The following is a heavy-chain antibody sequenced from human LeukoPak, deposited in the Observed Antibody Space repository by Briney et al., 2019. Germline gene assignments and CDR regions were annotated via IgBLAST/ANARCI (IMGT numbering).Heavy chain of an antibody. CDR1: GGSISSYY. V-gene: IGHV4-59*01. CDR2: VHYSVGI. J-gene: IGHJ4*02. D-gene: IGHD4-23*01. Sequence: PSETLSLTCTVFGGSISSYYWTWIRQPPGKGLEWIGYVHYSVGINYNPSLKSRLTISLDTSNNRFSLNLTSVTAADTAVYYCARVSYGGNSEGIWGQGTLVTVSS. CDR3: ARVSYGGNSEGI.